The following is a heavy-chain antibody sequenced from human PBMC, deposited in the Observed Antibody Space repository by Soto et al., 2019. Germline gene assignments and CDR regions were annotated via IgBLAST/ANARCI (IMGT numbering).Heavy chain of an antibody. V-gene: IGHV1-18*01. CDR2: ISAYNGNT. J-gene: IGHJ4*02. CDR3: ARDAPYSGSYYNLDY. CDR1: GYTFPSYG. D-gene: IGHD1-26*01. Sequence: ASVKVSCKASGYTFPSYGISWVRQAPGQGLEWMGWISAYNGNTNYAQKLQGRVTMTTDTSTSTAYMELRSLRSDDTAVYYCARDAPYSGSYYNLDYWGQGTLVTVSS.